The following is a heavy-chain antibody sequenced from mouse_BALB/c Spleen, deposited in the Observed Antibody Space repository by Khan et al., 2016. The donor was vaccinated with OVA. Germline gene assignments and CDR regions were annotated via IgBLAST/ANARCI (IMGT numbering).Heavy chain of an antibody. D-gene: IGHD1-1*01. CDR3: ARGGFYGHSLFDY. J-gene: IGHJ2*01. CDR2: IYPGSGNT. V-gene: IGHV1-84*02. Sequence: QLQESGPELVKPGASVKISCKVSGYTFTDYYINWVKQKPGQGLEWIGWIYPGSGNTKYNEKFKGMATLTVDTSSSTAYMQLSSLTSEDTAVSCSARGGFYGHSLFDYWGQGTTLTVSS. CDR1: GYTFTDYY.